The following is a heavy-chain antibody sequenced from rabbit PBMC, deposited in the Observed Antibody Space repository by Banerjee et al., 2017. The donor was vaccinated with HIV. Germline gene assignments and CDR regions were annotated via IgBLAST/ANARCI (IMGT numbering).Heavy chain of an antibody. V-gene: IGHV1S45*01. Sequence: QEQVEESGGGLVQPEGSLTLTCTASGFSFSSRYWICWVRQAPGKGLEWIACIYADSSGNTYYASWAKGRFTISKASWTTVTLQMTSLTAADTASYFCARDLAGVIGWNFNLWGQGTLVTVS. CDR1: GFSFSSRYW. D-gene: IGHD4-1*01. J-gene: IGHJ4*01. CDR3: ARDLAGVIGWNFNL. CDR2: IYADSSGNT.